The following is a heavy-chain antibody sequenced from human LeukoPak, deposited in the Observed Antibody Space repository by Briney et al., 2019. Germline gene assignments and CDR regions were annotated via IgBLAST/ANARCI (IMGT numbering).Heavy chain of an antibody. V-gene: IGHV4-4*07. J-gene: IGHJ4*02. D-gene: IGHD3-10*01. Sequence: PSETLSLTCSVSGGSFSSYFWSWVRQPAGKGLEWIGRIYPSGNTNYNPSLKSRVTLSVDTSRTQFSLKLSSVTAADTAVYYCARMGRSYYGSGSPDYWGQGTLVTVSS. CDR1: GGSFSSYF. CDR2: IYPSGNT. CDR3: ARMGRSYYGSGSPDY.